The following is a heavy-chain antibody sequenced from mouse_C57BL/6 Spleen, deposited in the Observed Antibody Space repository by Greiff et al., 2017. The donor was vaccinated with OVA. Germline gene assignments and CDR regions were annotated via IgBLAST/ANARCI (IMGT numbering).Heavy chain of an antibody. J-gene: IGHJ3*01. Sequence: QVQLKQPGAELVKPGASVKLSCKASGYTFTSYWMQWVKQRPGQGLEWIGEIDPSDSYTNYNQKFKGKATLTVDTSSSTAYMQLSSLTSEDSAVYYCAYDGYSTWFAYWGQGTLVTVSA. D-gene: IGHD2-3*01. CDR2: IDPSDSYT. CDR3: AYDGYSTWFAY. V-gene: IGHV1-50*01. CDR1: GYTFTSYW.